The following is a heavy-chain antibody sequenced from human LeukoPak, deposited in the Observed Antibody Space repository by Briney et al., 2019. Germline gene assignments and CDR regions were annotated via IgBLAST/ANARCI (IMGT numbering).Heavy chain of an antibody. CDR2: IIPIFGTA. Sequence: GASVKVSCKASGGTFNSYAISWVRQAPGQGLEWMGGIIPIFGTANYAQKFQGRVTITADESTSTAYMELSSLRSEDTAVYFCASNPSGSGSYYNYGFDIWGQGTMVTVSS. J-gene: IGHJ3*02. CDR3: ASNPSGSGSYYNYGFDI. D-gene: IGHD3-10*01. V-gene: IGHV1-69*13. CDR1: GGTFNSYA.